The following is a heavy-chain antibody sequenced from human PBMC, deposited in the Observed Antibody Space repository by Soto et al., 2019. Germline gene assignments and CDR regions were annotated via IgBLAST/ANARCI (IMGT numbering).Heavy chain of an antibody. D-gene: IGHD5-12*01. Sequence: SVKVSCKASGGTFSSYAISWVRQAPGQGLEWMGGIIPIFGTANYAQKFQGRVTITADKSTSTAYMELSSLRSEDTAVYYCAREATMAMGFDPWGQGTLVTVSS. J-gene: IGHJ5*02. CDR1: GGTFSSYA. CDR2: IIPIFGTA. V-gene: IGHV1-69*06. CDR3: AREATMAMGFDP.